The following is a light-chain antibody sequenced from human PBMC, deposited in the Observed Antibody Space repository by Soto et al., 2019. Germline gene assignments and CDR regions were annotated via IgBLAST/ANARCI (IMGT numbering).Light chain of an antibody. CDR1: SSDVGGYDY. CDR2: EVS. V-gene: IGLV2-8*01. CDR3: SSYAGSHQGYV. Sequence: QSALTQPPSASGSPGQSVTISCTGTSSDVGGYDYVSWYQQHPGKAPKLMIYEVSKRPSGVPDRFSGSKSGTTASLTVSGLQAEDEADYYCSSYAGSHQGYVFGTGTKLTVL. J-gene: IGLJ1*01.